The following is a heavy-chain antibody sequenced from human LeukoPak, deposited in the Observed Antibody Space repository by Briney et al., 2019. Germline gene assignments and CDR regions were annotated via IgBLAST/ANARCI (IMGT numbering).Heavy chain of an antibody. J-gene: IGHJ3*02. CDR1: GFTFSSYS. CDR2: ISSSSSYI. V-gene: IGHV3-21*01. Sequence: GGSLRLSCAASGFTFSSYSVNWVRQAPGKGLEWVSSISSSSSYIYYADSVKGRFTISRDNAKNSLYLQMNSLRAEDTAVYYCARAPSYDFWSGPRRAFDIWGQGTMVTVSS. D-gene: IGHD3-3*01. CDR3: ARAPSYDFWSGPRRAFDI.